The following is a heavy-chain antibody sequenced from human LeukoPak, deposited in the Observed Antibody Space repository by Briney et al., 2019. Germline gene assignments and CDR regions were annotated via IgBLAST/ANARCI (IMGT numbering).Heavy chain of an antibody. J-gene: IGHJ6*03. V-gene: IGHV3-48*04. D-gene: IGHD3-10*01. CDR2: ISDRSSTI. Sequence: PGGSLRLSCAASGFTFTEYSIIWVRQAPGKGLEWVSFISDISDRSSTIHYADSVKGRFTISRDNAERSVYLQMNSLRVDDAAVYYCARVRGPTLKTCYMDVWGTGTTVTVSS. CDR3: ARVRGPTLKTCYMDV. CDR1: GFTFTEYS.